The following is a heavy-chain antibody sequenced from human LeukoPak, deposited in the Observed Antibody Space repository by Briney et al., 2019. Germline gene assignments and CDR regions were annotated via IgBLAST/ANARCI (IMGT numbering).Heavy chain of an antibody. V-gene: IGHV3-23*01. CDR3: AKDTAHYYYYMDV. Sequence: SWXXQXPXXXXXXXSAISGSGGSTYYADSVKGRFTISRDNSKNTLYLQMNSLRAEDTAVYYRAKDTAHYYYYMDVWGKGTTVTVSS. CDR2: ISGSGGST. J-gene: IGHJ6*03.